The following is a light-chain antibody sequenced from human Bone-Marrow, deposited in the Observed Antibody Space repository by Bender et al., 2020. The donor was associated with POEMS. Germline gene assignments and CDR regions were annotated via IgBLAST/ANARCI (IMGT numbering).Light chain of an antibody. Sequence: QSVLTQSPSASGTPGQRITISCSGSSTNIGTNSVYWYQQFPGMAPKLLIYKTNQRPSGVPDRFSGSKSGTSASLAISGLRSEDEADYYCAVWDDSLNGWVFGGGTKLTVL. CDR2: KTN. CDR3: AVWDDSLNGWV. J-gene: IGLJ3*02. V-gene: IGLV1-47*01. CDR1: STNIGTNS.